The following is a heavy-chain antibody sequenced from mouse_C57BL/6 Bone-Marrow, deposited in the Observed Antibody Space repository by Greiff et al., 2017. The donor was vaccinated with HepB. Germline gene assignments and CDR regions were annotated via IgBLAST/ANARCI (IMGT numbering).Heavy chain of an antibody. J-gene: IGHJ3*01. CDR2: IWGVGST. CDR3: ASEGKLGHGFAY. Sequence: QVQLQQSGPGLVAPSQSLSITCTVSGFSLTSYGVDWVRQSPGKGLEWLGVIWGVGSTNYNSALKSRLSISKDNSKSQVFLKMNSLQTDDTAMYYCASEGKLGHGFAYWGQGTLVTVSA. D-gene: IGHD4-1*01. CDR1: GFSLTSYG. V-gene: IGHV2-6*01.